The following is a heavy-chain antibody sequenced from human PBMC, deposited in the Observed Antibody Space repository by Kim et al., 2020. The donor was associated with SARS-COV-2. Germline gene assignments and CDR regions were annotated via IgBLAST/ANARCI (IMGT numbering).Heavy chain of an antibody. D-gene: IGHD3-10*01. J-gene: IGHJ4*02. CDR1: GFTVTSND. CDR3: ARGGLSNYFDY. V-gene: IGHV3-66*01. CDR2: VYSGGST. Sequence: GGSLRLSCAASGFTVTSNDMNWVRQAPGKGLEWVSVVYSGGSTSYADSVKGRFTISRDNSKNTLFLQMNSLRAEDTAVYYCARGGLSNYFDYCVQGTLVT.